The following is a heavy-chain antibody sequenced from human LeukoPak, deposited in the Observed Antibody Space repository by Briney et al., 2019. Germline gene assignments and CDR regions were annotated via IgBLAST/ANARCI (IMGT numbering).Heavy chain of an antibody. J-gene: IGHJ1*01. V-gene: IGHV3-30*04. CDR1: GFTFSSYA. CDR2: ISYDGSNK. Sequence: GGSLRLSCAASGFTFSSYAMHWVRQAPGKGLEWVAVISYDGSNKYYADSVKGRFTISRDNSKNTLYLQMNSLRAEDTAVYYCARDHAVYYYGSGSYSALWGQGTLVIVSS. CDR3: ARDHAVYYYGSGSYSAL. D-gene: IGHD3-10*01.